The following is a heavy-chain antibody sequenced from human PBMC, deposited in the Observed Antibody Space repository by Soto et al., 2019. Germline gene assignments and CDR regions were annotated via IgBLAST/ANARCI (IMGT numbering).Heavy chain of an antibody. CDR1: GGTFSSYA. V-gene: IGHV1-69*01. D-gene: IGHD3-22*01. J-gene: IGHJ4*02. CDR3: ARDAASYYDRSGAFGY. Sequence: QVQLVQSGAEVKKPGSSVKVSCKASGGTFSSYAISWVRQAPGQGLEWMGGIIPIYGTGIYAQKFQCRVTIPADEATSTAYMELSSLRSEDTAVYYCARDAASYYDRSGAFGYWGQGTLVTVAS. CDR2: IIPIYGTG.